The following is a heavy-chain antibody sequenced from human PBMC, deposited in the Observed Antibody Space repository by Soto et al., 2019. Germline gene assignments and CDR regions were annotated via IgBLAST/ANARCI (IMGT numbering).Heavy chain of an antibody. CDR2: IKQDGREK. CDR1: GFTFSSYW. CDR3: ARAVGELQPTFDY. V-gene: IGHV3-7*01. J-gene: IGHJ4*02. D-gene: IGHD3-10*01. Sequence: PGWSLRLSCAASGFTFSSYWMSWVRQAPGKGLEWVANIKQDGREKYYVDSVKGRFTISRDNAKNSLYLQMNSLRAEDTAVYYCARAVGELQPTFDYWGQGTLVTVSS.